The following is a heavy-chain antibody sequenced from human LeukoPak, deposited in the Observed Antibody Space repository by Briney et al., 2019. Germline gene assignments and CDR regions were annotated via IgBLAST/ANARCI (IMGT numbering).Heavy chain of an antibody. CDR1: GGTFSSYA. CDR2: IIPIFGTA. CDR3: ARVLSPYCGGDCYSVYFDY. Sequence: SVRVSCKASGGTFSSYAIRWVRQAPGQGLEWMGGIIPIFGTANYAQKFQGRVTITADESTSTAYMELSSLRSEDTAVYYCARVLSPYCGGDCYSVYFDYWGQGTLVTVSS. V-gene: IGHV1-69*13. D-gene: IGHD2-21*02. J-gene: IGHJ4*02.